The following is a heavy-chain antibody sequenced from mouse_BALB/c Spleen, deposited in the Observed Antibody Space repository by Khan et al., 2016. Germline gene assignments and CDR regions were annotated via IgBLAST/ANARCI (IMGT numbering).Heavy chain of an antibody. CDR1: VYSFTGYY. V-gene: IGHV1S34*01. CDR3: ESPCGSSYVGFAY. CDR2: ITSYNGAT. D-gene: IGHD1-1*01. J-gene: IGHJ3*01. Sequence: LVKPGASVKISCKASVYSFTGYYMHWVKQSHGKSLEWFGYITSYNGATSYNQTFKGKATFTVDTSSSTAFMQFNSLTSEDSAGYDCESPCGSSYVGFAYWGQGTLVTVSA.